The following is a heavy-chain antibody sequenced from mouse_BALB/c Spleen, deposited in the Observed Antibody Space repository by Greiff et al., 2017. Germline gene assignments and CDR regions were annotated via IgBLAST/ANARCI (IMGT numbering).Heavy chain of an antibody. CDR2: INPGSGGT. CDR1: GYAFTNYL. D-gene: IGHD3-3*01. V-gene: IGHV1-54*01. CDR3: ARGGRGFDY. Sequence: VKLQESGAELVRPGTSVKVSCKASGYAFTNYLIEWVKQRPGQGLEWIGVINPGSGGTNYNEKFKGKATLTADKSSSTAYMQLSSLTSDDSAVYFCARGGRGFDYWGQGTTLTVSS. J-gene: IGHJ2*01.